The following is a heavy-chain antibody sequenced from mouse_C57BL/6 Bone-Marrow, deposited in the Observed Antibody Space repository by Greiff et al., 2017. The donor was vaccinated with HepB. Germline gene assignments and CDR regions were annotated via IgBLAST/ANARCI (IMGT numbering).Heavy chain of an antibody. CDR2: IYPRSGNT. CDR3: AREGITTVDYYAMDY. V-gene: IGHV1-81*01. CDR1: GYTFTSYG. Sequence: VQLQQSGAELARPGASVKLSCKASGYTFTSYGISWVKQRTGQGLEWIGEIYPRSGNTYYNEKFKGKATLTADKSSSTAYMELRSLTSEDSAVYFCAREGITTVDYYAMDYWGQGTSVTASS. J-gene: IGHJ4*01. D-gene: IGHD1-1*01.